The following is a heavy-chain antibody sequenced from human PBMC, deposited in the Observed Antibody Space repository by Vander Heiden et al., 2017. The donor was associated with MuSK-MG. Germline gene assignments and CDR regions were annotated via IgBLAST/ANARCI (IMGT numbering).Heavy chain of an antibody. Sequence: QLQLQESGPGLVQPSENLSLTCSVSGASITSLVHYWASIRQPHGKCLEWIGSVYYSSGSKYYKPALNRRVAIYEDTSKKQLCLKLRYVTDAAQAVYYCASPVPGDTREMFFEPWGQGILVNVSS. D-gene: IGHD3-3*01. CDR2: VYYSSGSK. CDR1: GASITSLVHY. J-gene: IGHJ4*02. CDR3: ASPVPGDTREMFFEP. V-gene: IGHV4-39*01.